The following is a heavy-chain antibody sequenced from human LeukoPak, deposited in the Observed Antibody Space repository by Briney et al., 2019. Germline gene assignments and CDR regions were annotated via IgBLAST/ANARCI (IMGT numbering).Heavy chain of an antibody. D-gene: IGHD3-3*01. CDR2: IKKDESEE. V-gene: IGHV3-7*01. Sequence: GGSLRLSCVASGFTFSSDWMSWVRQAPGKGLEWVASIKKDESEEYYVDSVKGRFTISRDNAKSSLYLQLNSLRAEDTAVYYCARESVIWSGYYNHWFDPWGQGTLVTVSS. CDR3: ARESVIWSGYYNHWFDP. CDR1: GFTFSSDW. J-gene: IGHJ5*02.